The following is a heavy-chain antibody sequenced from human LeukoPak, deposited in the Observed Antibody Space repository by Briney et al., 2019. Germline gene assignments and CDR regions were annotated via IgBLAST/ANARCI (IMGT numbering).Heavy chain of an antibody. CDR2: IIPIFGTA. D-gene: IGHD2-15*01. Sequence: SVKVSCKASGGTFSSYAISWVRQAPGQGLEWMGGIIPIFGTANYAQKFQGRVTITADESTSTAYMELSSLRSEDTAVYYCARMYCSRGSCYPLFYYYAMDVWGQGTTVTVSS. V-gene: IGHV1-69*13. J-gene: IGHJ6*02. CDR1: GGTFSSYA. CDR3: ARMYCSRGSCYPLFYYYAMDV.